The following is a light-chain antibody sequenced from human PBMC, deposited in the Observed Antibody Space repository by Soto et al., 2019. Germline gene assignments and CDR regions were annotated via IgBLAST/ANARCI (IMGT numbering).Light chain of an antibody. CDR3: MQALQSLT. J-gene: IGKJ5*01. V-gene: IGKV2-28*01. CDR1: QSLLYNNTYNY. CDR2: FGS. Sequence: DIVMTQSPLTLTVTPGEPASISCRSSQSLLYNNTYNYLDWYVQKPGQSPQLLIYFGSNRAPGAPDRFSGSGSGTDFTLKINRVEAEDVGTYYCMQALQSLTFGQGTRLEIK.